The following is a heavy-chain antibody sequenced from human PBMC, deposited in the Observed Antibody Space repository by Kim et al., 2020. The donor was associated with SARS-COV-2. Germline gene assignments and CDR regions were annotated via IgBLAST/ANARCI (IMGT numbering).Heavy chain of an antibody. J-gene: IGHJ6*02. V-gene: IGHV4-4*07. CDR1: GGSITNYY. CDR2: IYTSGDT. D-gene: IGHD2-2*02. CDR3: ARVGCSSTVCYTRGMDV. Sequence: SETLSLTCTVSGGSITNYYWSWIRQPAGKGLEWIGRIYTSGDTNYSPSLNGRVTISIDTSKNQFSLNLRSVTAADTAVYYCARVGCSSTVCYTRGMDVWGQGTTVTVSS.